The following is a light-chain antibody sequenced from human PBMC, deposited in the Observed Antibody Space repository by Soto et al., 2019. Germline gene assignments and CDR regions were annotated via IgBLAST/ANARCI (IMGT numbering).Light chain of an antibody. J-gene: IGKJ1*01. V-gene: IGKV1-5*01. CDR2: DAS. CDR3: QQYNSYSPT. Sequence: DNQMNQSPSTLSASVGDRVTITCRASQSISSWLAWYQQKPGKAPKLLIYDASSLESGVPSRFSGSGSGTEFTLTISSLQPDDFATYYCQQYNSYSPTFGQGTKV. CDR1: QSISSW.